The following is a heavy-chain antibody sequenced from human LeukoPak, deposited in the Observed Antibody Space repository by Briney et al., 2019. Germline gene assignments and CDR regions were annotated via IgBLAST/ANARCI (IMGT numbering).Heavy chain of an antibody. CDR2: IYYTGST. CDR3: ARFSCSSTSCYGDY. CDR1: DGSISSYY. Sequence: SESLSLTCTVSDGSISSYYWSWIRQPPGKGLEWIGYIYYTGSTNYNPSLTSRVTISVDTSKNQFSLKLSSVTAADTAVYYCARFSCSSTSCYGDYWGQGTLVTVSS. D-gene: IGHD2-2*01. V-gene: IGHV4-59*12. J-gene: IGHJ4*02.